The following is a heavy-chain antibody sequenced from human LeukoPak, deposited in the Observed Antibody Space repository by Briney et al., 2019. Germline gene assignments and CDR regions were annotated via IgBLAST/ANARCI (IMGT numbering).Heavy chain of an antibody. Sequence: SQTLSLTCAVSGDSVSSKNGAWNWIRQSPSRGLEWLGRTYYRSKWYNDYAESMEGRMTISQDTSKNQYSLHLNSVTPDDTAVYYCARDLGTTGWHTFDYWGQGTLVTLSS. CDR3: ARDLGTTGWHTFDY. V-gene: IGHV6-1*01. CDR2: TYYRSKWYN. D-gene: IGHD6-19*01. J-gene: IGHJ4*02. CDR1: GDSVSSKNGA.